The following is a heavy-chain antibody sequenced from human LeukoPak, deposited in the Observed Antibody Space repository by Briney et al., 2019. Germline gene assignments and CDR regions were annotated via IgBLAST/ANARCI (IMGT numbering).Heavy chain of an antibody. CDR3: ARVAPADHPDY. CDR2: ISGSDGTV. V-gene: IGHV3-11*04. D-gene: IGHD2-2*01. CDR1: GFSFSDYY. J-gene: IGHJ4*02. Sequence: PGGSLRLSCAASGFSFSDYYMSWIRQAPGKGLDWISSISGSDGTVYYADSVKGRFTISRDNVKSSLYLQLNSLTLEDTAVYFCARVAPADHPDYWGQGTLVTVSS.